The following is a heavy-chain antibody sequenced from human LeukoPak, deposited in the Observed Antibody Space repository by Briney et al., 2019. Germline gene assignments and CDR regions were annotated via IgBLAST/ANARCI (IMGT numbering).Heavy chain of an antibody. V-gene: IGHV3-48*03. Sequence: GGSLRLSCAASGFTFSSHRMSWVRQAPGKGLEWVSYISSSGSTIYYADSVKGRFTISRDNAKNSLYLQMNSLRAEDTAVYYCAREYYDILTGYYTSFDYWGQGTLVTVSS. CDR1: GFTFSSHR. CDR2: ISSSGSTI. CDR3: AREYYDILTGYYTSFDY. J-gene: IGHJ4*02. D-gene: IGHD3-9*01.